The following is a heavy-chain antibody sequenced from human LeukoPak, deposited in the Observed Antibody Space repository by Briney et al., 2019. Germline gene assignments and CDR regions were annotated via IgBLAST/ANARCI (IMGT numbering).Heavy chain of an antibody. V-gene: IGHV3-66*01. Sequence: PGGSLRLSCAASGFTVSSNYMSWVRQAPGKGLEWVSVIYSGGSTYYADSVKGRFTISRDNSKNTLYLQMNSLRAEDTAVYYCARDQPPDPYYYDSSGYANWGRGTLVTVSS. CDR1: GFTVSSNY. J-gene: IGHJ4*02. CDR2: IYSGGST. CDR3: ARDQPPDPYYYDSSGYAN. D-gene: IGHD3-22*01.